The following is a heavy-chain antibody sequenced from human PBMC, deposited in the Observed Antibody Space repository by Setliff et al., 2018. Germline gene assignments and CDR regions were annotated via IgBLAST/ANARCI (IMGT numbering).Heavy chain of an antibody. J-gene: IGHJ1*01. Sequence: GPTLVNPTQTLTLTCTFSGFSLSTSGVGVGWIRQPPGKALEWLALIYWNDDKRYSPSLKSRLTITKDTSKNKVVLTMTNMDPVDTATYYCAHKYGDYVRYFQHWGQGTLVTVSS. CDR3: AHKYGDYVRYFQH. V-gene: IGHV2-5*01. D-gene: IGHD4-17*01. CDR2: IYWNDDK. CDR1: GFSLSTSGVG.